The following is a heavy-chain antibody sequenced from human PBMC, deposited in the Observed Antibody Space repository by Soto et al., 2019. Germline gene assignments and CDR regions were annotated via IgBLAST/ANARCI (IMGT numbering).Heavy chain of an antibody. CDR2: IYSSGTT. CDR3: AREGISGALDI. D-gene: IGHD6-13*01. J-gene: IGHJ3*02. CDR1: GGSIRSYY. V-gene: IGHV4-59*01. Sequence: QVQLQESGPGLVKPSETLSLTCTVSGGSIRSYYWSWIRQPPGKGLEWIGYIYSSGTTNYNPPLQSRVIISVDTSKNQFSLHLRSVTAADTAMYFCAREGISGALDIWGQGTVVTVSS.